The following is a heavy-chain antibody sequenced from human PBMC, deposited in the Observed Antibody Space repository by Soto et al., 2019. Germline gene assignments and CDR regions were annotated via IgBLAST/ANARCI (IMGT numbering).Heavy chain of an antibody. Sequence: QVQLQESGPGLVKPSETLSLTCPVPGGSVSSGSYYRSWIRQPPGKGLEWIGYIYYSGRTNYNPPLKSRVTISVDTSKYQFSLKLSSVTAADSAVYYCARDRRVSYAFDIWGQGTMVTVSS. CDR2: IYYSGRT. CDR3: ARDRRVSYAFDI. V-gene: IGHV4-61*01. D-gene: IGHD1-26*01. CDR1: GGSVSSGSYY. J-gene: IGHJ3*02.